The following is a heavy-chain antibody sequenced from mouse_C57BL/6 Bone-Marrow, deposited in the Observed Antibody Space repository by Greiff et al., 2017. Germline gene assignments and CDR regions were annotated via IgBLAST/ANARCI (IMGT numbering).Heavy chain of an antibody. CDR1: GFTFSSYG. D-gene: IGHD2-4*01. Sequence: EVKLVESGGDLVKPGGSLKLSCAASGFTFSSYGMSWVRPTPDKRLEWVATISSGGSYTYYPASVKGRFTISRDNAKNTLYLQMSSLKSEDTAMYYCARQACYDYDGAWFAYWGQGTLVTVSA. V-gene: IGHV5-6*01. CDR2: ISSGGSYT. J-gene: IGHJ3*01. CDR3: ARQACYDYDGAWFAY.